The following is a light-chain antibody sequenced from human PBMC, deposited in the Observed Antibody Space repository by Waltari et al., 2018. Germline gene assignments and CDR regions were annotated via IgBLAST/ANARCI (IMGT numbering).Light chain of an antibody. CDR3: QQTDSFPLT. Sequence: DIQMTQSPSSVSASVADRVTISCRASQDVSTWLAWYQQKPGKAPNLLIHGASSLQSGVPSRFSGSGSGTEFTLTINGLQPEDFATYYCQQTDSFPLTFGGGTKVEIK. CDR2: GAS. CDR1: QDVSTW. V-gene: IGKV1-12*01. J-gene: IGKJ4*01.